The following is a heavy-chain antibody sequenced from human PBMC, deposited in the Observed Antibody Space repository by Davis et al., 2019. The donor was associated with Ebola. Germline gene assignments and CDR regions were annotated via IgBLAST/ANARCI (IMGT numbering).Heavy chain of an antibody. CDR2: IGGSGDTT. J-gene: IGHJ3*02. Sequence: PGGSLRLSCAASGFTFSSYTMSWVRQIPGKGLGWVSTIGGSGDTTYYADSVKGRFTISRDNSKNTLYLQMNSLRAEDTAVYYCAKASPFTTEAFDIWGQGTMVTVSS. D-gene: IGHD1-14*01. CDR3: AKASPFTTEAFDI. V-gene: IGHV3-23*01. CDR1: GFTFSSYT.